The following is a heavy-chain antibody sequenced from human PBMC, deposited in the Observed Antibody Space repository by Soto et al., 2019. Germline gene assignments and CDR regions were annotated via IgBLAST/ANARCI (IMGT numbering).Heavy chain of an antibody. CDR1: GYTFTSYA. V-gene: IGHV1-3*01. D-gene: IGHD3-3*01. CDR2: INAGNGNT. CDR3: AYVLRFSANAFDI. J-gene: IGHJ3*02. Sequence: ASVKVSCKASGYTFTSYAMHWVRQAPGQRLEWMGWINAGNGNTKYSQKFQGRVTITRDTSASTAYMELSSLRSEDTAVYYCAYVLRFSANAFDIWGQRTMVTVSS.